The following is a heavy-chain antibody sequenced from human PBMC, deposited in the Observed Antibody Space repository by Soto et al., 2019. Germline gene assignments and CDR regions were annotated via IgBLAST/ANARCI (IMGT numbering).Heavy chain of an antibody. CDR3: AKVGAATVTGPYYFDY. CDR1: GFTFGSYA. Sequence: PGGSLRLSCAASGFTFGSYAMSWVRQAPGKGLDWVSAISGSGGTTYYAGSVQGRFTISRDNSKNTLYLQMNSLRAEDTAVYYCAKVGAATVTGPYYFDYWGQGTLVTVSS. V-gene: IGHV3-23*01. CDR2: ISGSGGTT. D-gene: IGHD4-17*01. J-gene: IGHJ4*02.